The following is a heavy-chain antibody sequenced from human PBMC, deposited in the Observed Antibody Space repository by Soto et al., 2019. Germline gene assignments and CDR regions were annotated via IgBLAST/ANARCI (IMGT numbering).Heavy chain of an antibody. Sequence: QVQLVQSGAEVKKPGSSVKVSCKASGGTFSSYAISWVRQAPGQGLEWMGGIIPIFGTANYAQKFQGRVTITADESTSTAYMELSSLRSEDTAVYYCARVYYDSSGYYSGNFYYFDYWGQGTLVTVSS. CDR1: GGTFSSYA. CDR3: ARVYYDSSGYYSGNFYYFDY. J-gene: IGHJ4*02. CDR2: IIPIFGTA. V-gene: IGHV1-69*01. D-gene: IGHD3-22*01.